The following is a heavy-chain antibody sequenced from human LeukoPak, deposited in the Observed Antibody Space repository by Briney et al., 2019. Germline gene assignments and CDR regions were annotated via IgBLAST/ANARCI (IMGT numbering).Heavy chain of an antibody. Sequence: GGSLRLSCEASGFPFGGYVMSWVRQAPGKGLEWIAYINHNAEMIFYPDFVKGRFTISRDNAKNSLYLQMSSLRAEDTAVYYCARKGVAKGAFDMWGQGTLVTVSS. CDR1: GFPFGGYV. CDR3: ARKGVAKGAFDM. J-gene: IGHJ3*02. D-gene: IGHD3-3*01. V-gene: IGHV3-48*01. CDR2: INHNAEMI.